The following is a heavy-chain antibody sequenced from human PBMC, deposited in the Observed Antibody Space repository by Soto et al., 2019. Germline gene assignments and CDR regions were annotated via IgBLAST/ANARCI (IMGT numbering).Heavy chain of an antibody. CDR1: GGSFSGYY. CDR2: INHSGST. V-gene: IGHV4-34*01. Sequence: NPSETLSLTCAVYGGSFSGYYLTWIRQPPGKGLEWIGEINHSGSTNYNPSLKSRVTISVDTSKNQFSLKLSSVTAADTAVYYCARGSIKPSRNWFDPRGQGTLVTVPS. CDR3: ARGSIKPSRNWFDP. D-gene: IGHD3-3*01. J-gene: IGHJ5*02.